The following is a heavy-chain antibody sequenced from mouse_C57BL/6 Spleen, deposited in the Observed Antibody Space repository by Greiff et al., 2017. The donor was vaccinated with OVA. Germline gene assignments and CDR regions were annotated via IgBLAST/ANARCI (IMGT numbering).Heavy chain of an antibody. J-gene: IGHJ3*01. CDR2: INPNYGTT. V-gene: IGHV1-39*01. CDR1: GYSFTDYN. D-gene: IGHD3-2*02. Sequence: VHVKQSGPELVKPGASVKISCKASGYSFTDYNMNWVKQSNGKSLEWIGVINPNYGTTSYNQKFKGKATLTVDQSSSTAYMQLNSLTSEDSAVYYCAVAQATTWFAYWGQGTLVTVSA. CDR3: AVAQATTWFAY.